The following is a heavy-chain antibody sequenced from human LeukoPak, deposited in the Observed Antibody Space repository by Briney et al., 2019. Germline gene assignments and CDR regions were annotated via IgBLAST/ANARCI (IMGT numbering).Heavy chain of an antibody. CDR3: ARGDSRLVDSSAYFRDALDL. J-gene: IGHJ3*01. CDR1: GFTFSSYW. V-gene: IGHV3-74*01. D-gene: IGHD3-22*01. CDR2: INTDGSTTDST. Sequence: GGSLRLSCAASGFTFSSYWMHWVRQAPGKGLEWVSRINTDGSTTDSTNYAGSVKGRFTISRDNAKNTLYLQMNSLRAEDTAVYYCARGDSRLVDSSAYFRDALDLWGQGTMVTVSS.